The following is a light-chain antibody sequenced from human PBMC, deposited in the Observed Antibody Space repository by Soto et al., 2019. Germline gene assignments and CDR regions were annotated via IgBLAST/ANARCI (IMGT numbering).Light chain of an antibody. V-gene: IGLV2-14*01. Sequence: QSVLTQPASVSGSPGQSITIYCTGTSSDVCGYNYVSWYQQHPGQAPKLIIYEASTRPSGVSNRFSGSKSGNTASLTISGLQAEDEADYYCISYTSGGIYVFGTGTKLTVL. J-gene: IGLJ1*01. CDR3: ISYTSGGIYV. CDR2: EAS. CDR1: SSDVCGYNY.